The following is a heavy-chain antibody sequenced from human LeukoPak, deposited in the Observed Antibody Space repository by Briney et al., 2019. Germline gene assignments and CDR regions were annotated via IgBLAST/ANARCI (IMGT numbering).Heavy chain of an antibody. CDR3: ARDRYGDGFAHLDY. J-gene: IGHJ4*02. D-gene: IGHD5-24*01. V-gene: IGHV1-2*02. Sequence: ASVNVSRKASGYTFTSYAIHWVRQQPSRGVEWMGWITPSGGTNYPQKFQGRVAITWDTSITTAYMDLSRLTSDDTAVYYCARDRYGDGFAHLDYWGQGALVTVSS. CDR1: GYTFTSYA. CDR2: ITPSGGT.